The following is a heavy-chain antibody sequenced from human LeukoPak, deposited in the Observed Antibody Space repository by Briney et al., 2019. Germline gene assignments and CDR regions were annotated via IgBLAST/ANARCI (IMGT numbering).Heavy chain of an antibody. J-gene: IGHJ4*02. CDR2: IKQDGSEK. D-gene: IGHD4-11*01. Sequence: PGGSLRLSCAASGFTFSSYSMNWVRQAPGKGLEWVANIKQDGSEKYYVDSVKGRFTISRDNAKNSLYLQMNSLRAEDTAVYYCARDKPLINYSPDYWGQGTLVTVSS. CDR1: GFTFSSYS. V-gene: IGHV3-7*01. CDR3: ARDKPLINYSPDY.